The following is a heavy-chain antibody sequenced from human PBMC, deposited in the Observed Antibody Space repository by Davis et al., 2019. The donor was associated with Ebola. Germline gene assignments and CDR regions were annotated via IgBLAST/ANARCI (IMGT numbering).Heavy chain of an antibody. J-gene: IGHJ4*02. D-gene: IGHD7-27*01. Sequence: AASVKVSCKASGYTFTGYYMHWVRQAPGQGLEWMGWINPNSGGTNYAQKFQGRVTMTRDTSITTAYMELSRLRSDDTAVYYCARDGSTSDQKSGELDSWGQGPLVTVSS. CDR3: ARDGSTSDQKSGELDS. V-gene: IGHV1-2*02. CDR1: GYTFTGYY. CDR2: INPNSGGT.